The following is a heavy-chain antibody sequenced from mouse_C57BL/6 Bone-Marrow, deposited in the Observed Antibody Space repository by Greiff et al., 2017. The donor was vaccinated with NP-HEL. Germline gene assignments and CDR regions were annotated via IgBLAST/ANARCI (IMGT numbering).Heavy chain of an antibody. CDR2: IYPRSGNT. CDR1: GYTFTSYG. J-gene: IGHJ2*01. D-gene: IGHD1-1*01. CDR3: ARNYGSSYDFDY. V-gene: IGHV1-81*01. Sequence: QVQLKESGAELARPGASVKLSCKASGYTFTSYGISWVKQRPGQGLEWIGEIYPRSGNTYYNAKFKGKATLTADKSSSTAYMELRSLTSEDSAVYFCARNYGSSYDFDYWGQGTTLTVSS.